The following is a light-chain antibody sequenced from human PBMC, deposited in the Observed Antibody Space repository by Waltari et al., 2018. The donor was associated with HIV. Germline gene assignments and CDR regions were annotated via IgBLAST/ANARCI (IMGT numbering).Light chain of an antibody. CDR1: RRVFFSSNNKNY. CDR3: QQYYTTSLFT. J-gene: IGKJ3*01. V-gene: IGKV4-1*01. CDR2: WAS. Sequence: DIVMTQSPDSLAVSPGEGGTINCKSSRRVFFSSNNKNYLAWYQQKPGQPPKLLIYWASTRESGVPDRFSGGGSATDFTLTISSLQAEDVAVYYCQQYYTTSLFTFGPGTKVDIK.